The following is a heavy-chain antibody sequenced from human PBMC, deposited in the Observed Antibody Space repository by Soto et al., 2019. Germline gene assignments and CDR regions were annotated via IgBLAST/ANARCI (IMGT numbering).Heavy chain of an antibody. CDR3: AKDRSTVFGVVTYYFDY. CDR2: LSYDGSHN. D-gene: IGHD3-3*01. J-gene: IGHJ4*02. V-gene: IGHV3-30*18. Sequence: QVQLVESGGGVVPPGRSLRLSCAASGFTFSNSAMHWVRQTPDKGLEWVAFLSYDGSHNYYADSVKGRFTLSRDNSKNTLYLQMNSLRVEDTAVYYCAKDRSTVFGVVTYYFDYWGQGTLVTVSS. CDR1: GFTFSNSA.